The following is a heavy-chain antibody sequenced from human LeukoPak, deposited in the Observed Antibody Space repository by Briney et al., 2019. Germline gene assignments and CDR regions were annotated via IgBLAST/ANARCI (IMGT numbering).Heavy chain of an antibody. Sequence: KTSESLSLTCAVYGGSFSGYYWSWVRQPPGRGLEWVGEISHSGSTNNNPSLKSRVTISVDTSKIQFSLKLSSVVSSGAAEYYRAKGYGSGSDYKRYFDYWGQGTLVTVSS. D-gene: IGHD3-10*01. J-gene: IGHJ4*02. V-gene: IGHV4-34*01. CDR2: ISHSGST. CDR3: AKGYGSGSDYKRYFDY. CDR1: GGSFSGYY.